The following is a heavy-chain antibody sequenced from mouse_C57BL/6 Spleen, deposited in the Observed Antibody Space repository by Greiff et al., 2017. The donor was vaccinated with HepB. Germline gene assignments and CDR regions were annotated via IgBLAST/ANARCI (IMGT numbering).Heavy chain of an antibody. J-gene: IGHJ1*03. D-gene: IGHD2-4*01. CDR2: INYDGSST. Sequence: EVQVVESEGGLVQPGSSMKLSCTASGFTFSDYYMAWVRQVPEKGLEWVANINYDGSSTYYLDSLKSRFIISRDNAKNILYLQMSSLKSEDTATYYCARGHYDYDGYFYVWGTGTTVTVSS. CDR1: GFTFSDYY. V-gene: IGHV5-16*01. CDR3: ARGHYDYDGYFYV.